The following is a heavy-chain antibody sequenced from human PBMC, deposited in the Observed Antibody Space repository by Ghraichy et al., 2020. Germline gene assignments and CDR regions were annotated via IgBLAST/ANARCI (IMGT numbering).Heavy chain of an antibody. CDR1: GYTFTSYG. CDR2: ISAYNGNT. J-gene: IGHJ3*02. Sequence: ASVKVSCKASGYTFTSYGISWVRQAPGQGLEWMGWISAYNGNTNYAQKLQGRVTMTTDTSTSTAYMELRSLRSDDTAVYYCARDYKGGGLVVNRKSLAFDIWGQGTMVTVSS. V-gene: IGHV1-18*01. CDR3: ARDYKGGGLVVNRKSLAFDI. D-gene: IGHD3-22*01.